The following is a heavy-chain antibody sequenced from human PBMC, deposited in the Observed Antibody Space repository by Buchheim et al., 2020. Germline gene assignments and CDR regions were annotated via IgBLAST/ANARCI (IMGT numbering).Heavy chain of an antibody. Sequence: EVQLVESGGGLVQTGGSLRLSCAASGFTFSTYEMNWVRQAPGKGLEWVSYSSTSGSAVHYADSVKGRFTISRDNAKNSLYLQMNSLRAEDTAVYYRAREGSSYFDYWGQGTL. J-gene: IGHJ4*02. D-gene: IGHD6-6*01. CDR3: AREGSSYFDY. CDR1: GFTFSTYE. V-gene: IGHV3-48*03. CDR2: SSTSGSAV.